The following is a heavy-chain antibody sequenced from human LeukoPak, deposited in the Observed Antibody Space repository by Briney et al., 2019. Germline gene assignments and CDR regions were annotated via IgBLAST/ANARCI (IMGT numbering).Heavy chain of an antibody. V-gene: IGHV3-64D*06. D-gene: IGHD3-10*01. CDR2: ISSNGGST. Sequence: GGSLRLSCSASGFTFSSYAMHWVRQAPGKGLEYVSAISSNGGSTHYADSVKGRFTISRDNSKNTLYLQMSSLRAEDTAVYYCVKDAEGNYYGSGSYYTFFDYWGQGTLVTVSS. J-gene: IGHJ4*02. CDR3: VKDAEGNYYGSGSYYTFFDY. CDR1: GFTFSSYA.